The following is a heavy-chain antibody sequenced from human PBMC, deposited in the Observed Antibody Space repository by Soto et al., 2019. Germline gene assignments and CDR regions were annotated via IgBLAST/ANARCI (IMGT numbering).Heavy chain of an antibody. CDR1: GGTFSSYT. Sequence: QVQLVQSGAEVKKPGSSVKVSCKASGGTFSSYTISWVRQAPGQGLEWMGRIIPILGIANYAQKFQGRVTITADKSASTDYMELSSMRYEDSAVYYCAREPGETYYYDSSGYYDDYWGQGTLVTVSS. V-gene: IGHV1-69*08. D-gene: IGHD3-22*01. CDR2: IIPILGIA. CDR3: AREPGETYYYDSSGYYDDY. J-gene: IGHJ4*02.